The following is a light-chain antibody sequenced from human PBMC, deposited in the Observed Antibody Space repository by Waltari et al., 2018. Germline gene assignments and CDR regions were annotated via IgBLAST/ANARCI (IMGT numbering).Light chain of an antibody. CDR1: QSITTY. Sequence: CRASQSITTYLDWYQQKPGQAPRLLIYDTSNLASGVPARFSGSGFGTDFTLTISSLEPEDFAAYYCQQRRAWPLTFGEGTKVEVK. J-gene: IGKJ4*02. CDR3: QQRRAWPLT. V-gene: IGKV3-11*01. CDR2: DTS.